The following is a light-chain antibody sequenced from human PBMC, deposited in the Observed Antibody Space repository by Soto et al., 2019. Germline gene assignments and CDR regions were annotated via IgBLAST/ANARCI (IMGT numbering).Light chain of an antibody. Sequence: QSALTQPPSVSGSPGQSVTISCTGTSSDVDIYNRVSWYQQPPGTAPKLIIFEVNNRPPGVPDRFSASKSGNTASLIISGLQAEDEADYFCTLFTVSGNFVFGTGTKLTVL. V-gene: IGLV2-18*01. J-gene: IGLJ1*01. CDR3: TLFTVSGNFV. CDR2: EVN. CDR1: SSDVDIYNR.